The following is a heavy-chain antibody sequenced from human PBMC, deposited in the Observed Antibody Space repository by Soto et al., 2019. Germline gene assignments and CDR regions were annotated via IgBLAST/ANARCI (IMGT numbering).Heavy chain of an antibody. J-gene: IGHJ4*02. CDR3: ARDLHGAFTTMVY. CDR1: GYTFMNYY. D-gene: IGHD5-18*01. CDR2: INPNGYTS. V-gene: IGHV1-46*01. Sequence: QVQMVQSGAEVKKPGASVKLSCKASGYTFMNYYIHWVRQAPGQGLEWMGIINPNGYTSTLAQKFQGRLTVTSDTSTSTVYMELGSVSSEDTAVYYCARDLHGAFTTMVYWGQGSLVTVSS.